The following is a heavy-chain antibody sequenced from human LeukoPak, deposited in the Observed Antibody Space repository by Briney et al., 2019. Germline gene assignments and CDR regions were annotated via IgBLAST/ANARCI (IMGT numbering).Heavy chain of an antibody. D-gene: IGHD2-2*01. CDR1: GFTFTPYG. J-gene: IGHJ6*02. CDR3: AKVRAPQTTSEGMDV. V-gene: IGHV3-30*18. CDR2: ISHDGVNK. Sequence: PGGSLRLSCAASGFTFTPYGMHWVRQAPGKGLEWVAVISHDGVNKYYTDSVKGRFTFSRDNSKNTLYLQMNSLRPEDTATYYCAKVRAPQTTSEGMDVWGQGTTVTVSS.